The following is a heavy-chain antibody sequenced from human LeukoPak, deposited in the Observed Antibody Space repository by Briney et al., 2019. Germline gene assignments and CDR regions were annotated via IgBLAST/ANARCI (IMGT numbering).Heavy chain of an antibody. Sequence: SETLSLTCTVSGGSISSGSYYWSWIRQPAGKGLEWIGRIYTSGSTNYNPSLKSRVTISLDTSKNQFPLKLSSVTAADTAVYYCARDKWYFDLWGRGTLVTVSS. V-gene: IGHV4-61*02. CDR1: GGSISSGSYY. CDR3: ARDKWYFDL. CDR2: IYTSGST. J-gene: IGHJ2*01.